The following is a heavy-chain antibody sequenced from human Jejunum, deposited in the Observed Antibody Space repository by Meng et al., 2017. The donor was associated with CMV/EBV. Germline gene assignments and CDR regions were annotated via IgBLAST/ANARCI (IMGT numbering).Heavy chain of an antibody. CDR1: CASIGSGYYY. V-gene: IGHV4-30-4*08. D-gene: IGHD3-3*01. CDR2: IHDTGST. CDR3: ARGSIFVSFDS. J-gene: IGHJ4*02. Sequence: QVQPQQWGPELVNSSTYLVSTSSVSCASIGSGYYYGSWIRQPPGKGLEWIGYIHDTGSTYYNPSLKSRVDISLGTSRNHFSLTLSSVTAEDTAVYFCARGSIFVSFDSWGQGTLVTVSS.